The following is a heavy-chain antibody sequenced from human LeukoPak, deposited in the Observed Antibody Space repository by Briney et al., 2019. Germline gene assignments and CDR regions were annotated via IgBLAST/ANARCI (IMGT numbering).Heavy chain of an antibody. CDR1: GGSISSYY. Sequence: SETLSLTCTVSGGSISSYYWSWIRQPPGKGLEWIGYIYYTGSTNYNPSLKSRVTISVDTSKNQFSLKLSSVTAADTAVYYCARSYGDNLNFDYWGQGSLVTVSS. CDR2: IYYTGST. CDR3: ARSYGDNLNFDY. J-gene: IGHJ4*02. D-gene: IGHD4-17*01. V-gene: IGHV4-59*01.